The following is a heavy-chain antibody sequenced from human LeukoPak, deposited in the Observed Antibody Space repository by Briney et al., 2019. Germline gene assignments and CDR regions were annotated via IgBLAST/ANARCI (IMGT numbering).Heavy chain of an antibody. CDR3: ARHRHLDFWSGYYTGTYHYYGMDV. V-gene: IGHV4-59*08. CDR1: GGSISSYY. Sequence: SETLSLTCTVSGGSISSYYWSWIRQPPGKGLEWIGYIYYSGSTNYNPSLKSRVTISVDTSKNQFSLKLSSVTAADTAVYYCARHRHLDFWSGYYTGTYHYYGMDVWGQGTTVTVSS. J-gene: IGHJ6*02. CDR2: IYYSGST. D-gene: IGHD3-3*01.